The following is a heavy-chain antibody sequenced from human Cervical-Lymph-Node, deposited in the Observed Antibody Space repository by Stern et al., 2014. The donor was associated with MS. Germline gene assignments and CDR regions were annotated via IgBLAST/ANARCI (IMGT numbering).Heavy chain of an antibody. CDR2: ISIMSPHA. CDR3: ARARVGDYARSPHLDS. D-gene: IGHD4-17*01. V-gene: IGHV3-21*01. Sequence: EVQLVESGGGLVKPGGSLRLSCAASGFTFSHYSINWVRQAPGKGLEWISLISIMSPHAYYADSVEVRFTISRNSAKDSVSLHMVSLRAEDTAVYYCARARVGDYARSPHLDSWGQGTLVTVSS. J-gene: IGHJ4*02. CDR1: GFTFSHYS.